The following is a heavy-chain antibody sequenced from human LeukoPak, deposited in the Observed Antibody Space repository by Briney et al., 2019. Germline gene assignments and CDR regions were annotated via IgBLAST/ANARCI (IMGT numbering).Heavy chain of an antibody. D-gene: IGHD6-6*01. Sequence: SETLSLTCAVYGGSFSGYYWSWIRQPPGKGLEWIGEINHSGSTNYNPSLKSRVTISVDTSKNQFSLKVSSVTAADTAVYYCARRIAARPRGYWFDPWGQGTLATVSS. CDR1: GGSFSGYY. V-gene: IGHV4-34*01. CDR2: INHSGST. CDR3: ARRIAARPRGYWFDP. J-gene: IGHJ5*02.